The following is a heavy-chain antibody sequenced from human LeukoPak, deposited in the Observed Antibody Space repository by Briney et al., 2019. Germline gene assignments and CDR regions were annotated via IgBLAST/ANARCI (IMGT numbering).Heavy chain of an antibody. CDR1: GFTFDDYA. V-gene: IGHV3-9*01. D-gene: IGHD2/OR15-2a*01. CDR3: AKDAYGGATFFYYMDV. Sequence: PGRSLRLSCAGSGFTFDDYAMHWVRHTPGKGLEWVSGISWNSGNIAYADFVGGRFPISRDNAKNSLSLQMNSLSDEDTAVYYCAKDAYGGATFFYYMDVWGKGTTVTVSS. J-gene: IGHJ6*03. CDR2: ISWNSGNI.